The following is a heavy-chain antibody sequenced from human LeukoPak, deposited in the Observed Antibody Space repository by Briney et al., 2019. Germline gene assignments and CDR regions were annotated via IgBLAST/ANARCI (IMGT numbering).Heavy chain of an antibody. J-gene: IGHJ4*02. CDR1: GFTFSSYA. D-gene: IGHD3-10*01. CDR2: IGDNGVNT. CDR3: VKGGSLVRGVRYFDY. V-gene: IGHV3-23*01. Sequence: GGSLRLSCSASGFTFSSYAMSWVRQAPGKGLEWVSIIGDNGVNTYCADSVKGRFTISRDNSKNTLYLQVNSLRAEDTAVYYCVKGGSLVRGVRYFDYWGQGTLLTVSS.